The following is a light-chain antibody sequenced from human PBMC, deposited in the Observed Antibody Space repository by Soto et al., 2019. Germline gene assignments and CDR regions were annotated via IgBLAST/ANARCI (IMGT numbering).Light chain of an antibody. J-gene: IGKJ2*01. CDR1: QTIDNT. CDR2: DAS. V-gene: IGKV3-15*01. Sequence: EIVMTQSPATLSLSPGERATLSCRASQTIDNTLAWYQRKPGQAPRLLIYDASTRATGVPALFSGSGSGTDFTLTISSLQSEDFAVYYCQHYNYWPYTFGQGTKVEIK. CDR3: QHYNYWPYT.